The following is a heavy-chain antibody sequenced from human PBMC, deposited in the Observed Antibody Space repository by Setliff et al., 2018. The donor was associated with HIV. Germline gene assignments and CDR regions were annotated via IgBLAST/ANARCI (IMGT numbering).Heavy chain of an antibody. D-gene: IGHD3-16*01. J-gene: IGHJ5*02. CDR3: ARAGRRTGHSYTWFDP. V-gene: IGHV4-4*02. CDR2: IFHSGST. CDR1: GGSISDNNW. Sequence: PSETLSLTCAVSGGSISDNNWWSWVRQPPGKELEWIGEIFHSGSTNYNPSLKSRVTILVDKSKNQLSLRLSSVTAADTAVYYCARAGRRTGHSYTWFDPWGQGTLVTVSS.